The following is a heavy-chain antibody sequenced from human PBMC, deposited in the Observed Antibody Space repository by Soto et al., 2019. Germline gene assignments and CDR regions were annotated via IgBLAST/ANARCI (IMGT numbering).Heavy chain of an antibody. V-gene: IGHV3-13*01. CDR3: ARAAYCSGATCYSYYFYGMDV. Sequence: PGGSLRLSCAASGFTLSNSDMHWVRQATGKGLEWVSAIGSAGDSYYADSVQGRFTISRENASNSLYLQVNSLRAGDTAVYYCARAAYCSGATCYSYYFYGMDVWGRGTTVTVSS. CDR2: IGSAGDS. CDR1: GFTLSNSD. J-gene: IGHJ6*02. D-gene: IGHD2-15*01.